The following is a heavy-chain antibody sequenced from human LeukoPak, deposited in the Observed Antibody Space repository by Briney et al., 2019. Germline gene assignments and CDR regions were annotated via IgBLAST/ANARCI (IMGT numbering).Heavy chain of an antibody. J-gene: IGHJ4*02. V-gene: IGHV3-30*01. Sequence: GSLLLSWAASGFPFTNYAMHWVRQAPGKGLEWVTVISKDGSDKNYADSGKGRFTISRDNSINTLFLQMNSLRTDDTAVYFCARDAYYSSGTYFDFWGQGTLVTVSS. CDR2: ISKDGSDK. D-gene: IGHD3-10*01. CDR3: ARDAYYSSGTYFDF. CDR1: GFPFTNYA.